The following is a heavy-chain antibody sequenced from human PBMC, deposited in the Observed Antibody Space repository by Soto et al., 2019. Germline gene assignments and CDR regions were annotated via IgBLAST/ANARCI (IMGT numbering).Heavy chain of an antibody. V-gene: IGHV1-69*13. CDR3: AFGRDKAMVPRFDY. CDR2: IIPMFDSP. D-gene: IGHD5-18*01. J-gene: IGHJ4*02. CDR1: GGTFSNYA. Sequence: SVKVSCKASGGTFSNYAISWVRQAPGQGLEWMGSIIPMFDSPDYAERFQDRVTITADESTTTAYMVLNSLRSEDTAVYYCAFGRDKAMVPRFDYWGQGTLVTLSS.